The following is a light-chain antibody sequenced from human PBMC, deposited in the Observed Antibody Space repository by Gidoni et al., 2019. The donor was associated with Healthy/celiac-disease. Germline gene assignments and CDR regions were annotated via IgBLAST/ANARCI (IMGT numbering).Light chain of an antibody. CDR2: WAS. Sequence: DIVMTHSPDSLAVSLGERATINCKSSQSVLCSSNNKNYFAWYQQKPGQPPKLLIYWASTRESGVPDRFSGSGSWTDFTLTNSSLQTEDVAVYYCQQYYSTPWTFGQGTKVEIK. CDR3: QQYYSTPWT. V-gene: IGKV4-1*01. J-gene: IGKJ1*01. CDR1: QSVLCSSNNKNY.